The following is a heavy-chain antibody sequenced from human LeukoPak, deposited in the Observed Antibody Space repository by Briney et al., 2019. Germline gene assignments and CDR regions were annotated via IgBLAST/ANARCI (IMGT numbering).Heavy chain of an antibody. D-gene: IGHD6-13*01. Sequence: PSETLSLTCTVSGGSISSYYWSWIRQPPGKGLEWIGYIYYSGSTNYNPSLKSRVTISVDTSKNQFSLKLSSVTAADTAVYYCARSYSSSWYDPASNWFDPWGQGTLVTVSS. CDR1: GGSISSYY. J-gene: IGHJ5*02. CDR2: IYYSGST. CDR3: ARSYSSSWYDPASNWFDP. V-gene: IGHV4-59*01.